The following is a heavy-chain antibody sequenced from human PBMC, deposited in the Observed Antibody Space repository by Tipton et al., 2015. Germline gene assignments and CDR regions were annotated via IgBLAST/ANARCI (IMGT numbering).Heavy chain of an antibody. CDR1: GYSISSGYY. J-gene: IGHJ3*02. CDR3: ARSDVERNTVFVFEI. Sequence: TLSLTCALSGYSISSGYYWGWSRQPPGKGLEWIGNIYDSGSTYYNPSLESRVTISVDTSNKQISLNLSSVTAADTAVYYCARSDVERNTVFVFEIWGPGTMVTVSS. CDR2: IYDSGST. V-gene: IGHV4-38-2*01. D-gene: IGHD3-10*01.